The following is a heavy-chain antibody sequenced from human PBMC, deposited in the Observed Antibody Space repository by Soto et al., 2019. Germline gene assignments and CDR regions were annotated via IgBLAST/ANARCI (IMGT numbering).Heavy chain of an antibody. Sequence: QVQLVESGGGVVQPGRSLRLSCAASGFTFSSYAMHWVRQAPGKGLEWVAVISYDGSNKYYADSVKGRFTISRDNSKNTLYRQMNRLRADDTAVYYWARGSIGYDLNWCDPWGQGTLVTVSS. CDR2: ISYDGSNK. V-gene: IGHV3-30-3*01. CDR1: GFTFSSYA. CDR3: ARGSIGYDLNWCDP. D-gene: IGHD1-1*01. J-gene: IGHJ5*02.